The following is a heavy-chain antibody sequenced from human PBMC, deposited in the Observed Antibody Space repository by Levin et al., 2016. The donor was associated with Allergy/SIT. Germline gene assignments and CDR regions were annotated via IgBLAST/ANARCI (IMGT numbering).Heavy chain of an antibody. Sequence: ESLKISCAASGFTFSSYAMSWVRQAPGKGLEWIGEIDHSGGTNYNPSLRSRVAISLDTSKNQFSLQLNSVTAADTAVYYCARYGGAEGNYGPWHFAYWGQGSLVTVSS. D-gene: IGHD3-16*01. CDR1: GFTFSSYA. CDR2: IDHSGGT. J-gene: IGHJ4*02. V-gene: IGHV4-34*01. CDR3: ARYGGAEGNYGPWHFAY.